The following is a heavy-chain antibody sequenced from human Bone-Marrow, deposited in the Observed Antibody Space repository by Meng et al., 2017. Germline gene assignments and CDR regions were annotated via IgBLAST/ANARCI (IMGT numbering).Heavy chain of an antibody. CDR3: ASQYCGGDCYSGNYYYGMDV. V-gene: IGHV3-33*03. J-gene: IGHJ6*02. CDR2: IWYDGSNK. D-gene: IGHD2-21*02. CDR1: GFTFSSYG. Sequence: GESLKISCAASGFTFSSYGMHWVRQAPGKGLEWVAVIWYDGSNKYYADSVKGRFTISRDNAKNSLYLQMNSLRAEDTAVYYCASQYCGGDCYSGNYYYGMDVWGQGTTVTVSS.